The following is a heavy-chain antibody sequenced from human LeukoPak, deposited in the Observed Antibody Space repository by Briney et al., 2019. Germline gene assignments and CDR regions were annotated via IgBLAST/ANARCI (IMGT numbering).Heavy chain of an antibody. D-gene: IGHD3-22*01. V-gene: IGHV5-51*01. CDR2: IYPGDSDT. CDR1: GYSFTSYW. J-gene: IGHJ4*02. Sequence: GESLKISCKGSGYSFTSYWIGWARQMPGKGLEWMGIIYPGDSDTRYSPSFQGQVTISADKSISTAYLQWSSLKASDTAMYYCARLDYGSSGYSYYFDYWGQGTLVTVSS. CDR3: ARLDYGSSGYSYYFDY.